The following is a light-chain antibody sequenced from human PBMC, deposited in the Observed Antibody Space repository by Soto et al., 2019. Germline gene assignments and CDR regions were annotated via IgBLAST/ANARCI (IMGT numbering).Light chain of an antibody. CDR3: SSYTSNRGV. Sequence: QSVLAQPASVSGSPGQSITISCTGTSSDVGGYNFVAWYQQHPGKAPKLIIYEVTNRPSGVSDRFSGSKSGNSASLTIFGLQAEDESDYYCSSYTSNRGVFGTGTKVTVL. V-gene: IGLV2-14*01. CDR2: EVT. CDR1: SSDVGGYNF. J-gene: IGLJ1*01.